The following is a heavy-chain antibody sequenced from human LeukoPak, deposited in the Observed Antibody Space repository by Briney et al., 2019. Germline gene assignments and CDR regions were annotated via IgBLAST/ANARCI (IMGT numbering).Heavy chain of an antibody. Sequence: ETLSLTCAVYGGSFSGYYWSWIRQPPGKGLEWVSAISGSGGSTYYADSVKGRFTISRDNSKNTLYLQMNSLRAEDTAVYYCAKDGLYYDFWSGYSSDLYYYYYMDVWGKGTTVTISS. V-gene: IGHV3-23*01. D-gene: IGHD3-3*01. J-gene: IGHJ6*03. CDR3: AKDGLYYDFWSGYSSDLYYYYYMDV. CDR1: GGSFSGYY. CDR2: ISGSGGST.